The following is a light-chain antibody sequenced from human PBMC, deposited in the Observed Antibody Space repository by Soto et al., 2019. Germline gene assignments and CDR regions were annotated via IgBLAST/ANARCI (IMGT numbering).Light chain of an antibody. CDR2: DAS. J-gene: IGKJ4*01. CDR1: QSVSSY. Sequence: IVLTRSPATMSLAPGGRATLSCRASQSVSSYLAWYQQKPGQAPRLLIYDASNRATGIPARFSGSGSGTDFTLTISRLEPEDFAAYYCQQSSSSPLTFGGGTKVDIK. V-gene: IGKV3-11*01. CDR3: QQSSSSPLT.